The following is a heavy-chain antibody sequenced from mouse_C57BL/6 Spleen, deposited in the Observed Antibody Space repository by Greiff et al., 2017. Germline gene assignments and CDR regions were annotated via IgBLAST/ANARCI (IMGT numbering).Heavy chain of an antibody. CDR3: ARDDGYSDY. D-gene: IGHD2-3*01. CDR2: IVPSGSYT. CDR1: GYTFTSYW. Sequence: QVQLQQPGAELVKPGASVKLSCKASGYTFTSYWMQWVKQRPGQGLEWIGEIVPSGSYTYYNQKFKGKATFTVDTSSSAAYMQLSSLTSEDSAVXYGARDDGYSDYWGQGTTLTVSS. V-gene: IGHV1-50*01. J-gene: IGHJ2*01.